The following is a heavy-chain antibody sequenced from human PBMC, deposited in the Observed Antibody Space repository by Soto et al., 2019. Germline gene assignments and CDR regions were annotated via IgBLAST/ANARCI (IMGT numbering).Heavy chain of an antibody. D-gene: IGHD3-22*01. Sequence: QVQLVQSGAEVKKPGSSVKVSCKASGGTFSSYAISWVRQAPGQGLEWMGGIIPIFGTANYAQKFQGRVTITADESTSTAYMELSSLRSEDTAVYYCARAVGPPCDSSGYYYVSYFDYWGQGTLVTVSS. CDR3: ARAVGPPCDSSGYYYVSYFDY. CDR2: IIPIFGTA. CDR1: GGTFSSYA. V-gene: IGHV1-69*01. J-gene: IGHJ4*02.